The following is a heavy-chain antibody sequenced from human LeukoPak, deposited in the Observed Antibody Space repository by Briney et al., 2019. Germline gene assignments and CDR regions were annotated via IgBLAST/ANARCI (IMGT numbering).Heavy chain of an antibody. CDR2: ISSSGDIT. V-gene: IGHV3-23*01. D-gene: IGHD3-10*01. CDR3: AKGAYGSGTMGNWFDP. Sequence: GGSLRLSCAASKFTFDNYAMSWVRQAPGKGLEWVSSISSSGDITFYADSVKGRFTISRDNSNYALYLQMNSLRAEDTAVYYCAKGAYGSGTMGNWFDPWGQGTLVTVSS. J-gene: IGHJ5*02. CDR1: KFTFDNYA.